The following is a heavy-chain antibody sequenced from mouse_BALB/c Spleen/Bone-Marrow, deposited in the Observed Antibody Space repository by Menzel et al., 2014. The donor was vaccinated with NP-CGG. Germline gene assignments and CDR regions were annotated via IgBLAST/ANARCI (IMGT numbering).Heavy chain of an antibody. J-gene: IGHJ2*01. CDR3: ATYDGYYFDY. CDR1: GDSITSGY. D-gene: IGHD1-2*01. CDR2: ISYSGST. V-gene: IGHV3-8*02. Sequence: EVQLQQSGPSLVKPSQTLSLTCSVSGDSITSGYWNWIRKFPGNKLEYMGYISYSGSTYYNPSLKSRISITRDTSKNHYYLQMNSVSAEDSATYYCATYDGYYFDYWGQGTTLTVSS.